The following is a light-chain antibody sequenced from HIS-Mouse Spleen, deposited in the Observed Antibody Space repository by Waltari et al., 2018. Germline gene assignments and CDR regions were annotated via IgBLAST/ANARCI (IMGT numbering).Light chain of an antibody. CDR1: SSAVGSSIL. CDR2: EGS. V-gene: IGLV2-23*01. J-gene: IGLJ1*01. CDR3: CSYAGSSTYV. Sequence: QSALTQPASGSGSPGPSIPISCTRTSSAVGSSILISLYQQHPGNAPKLMIYEGSKRPSGVSNRFSGSKSGNTASLTISGLQAEDEADYYCCSYAGSSTYVFGTGTKVTVL.